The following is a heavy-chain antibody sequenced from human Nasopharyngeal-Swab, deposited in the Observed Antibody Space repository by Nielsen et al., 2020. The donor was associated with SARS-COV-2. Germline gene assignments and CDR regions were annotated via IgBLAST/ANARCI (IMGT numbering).Heavy chain of an antibody. D-gene: IGHD3-3*01. CDR1: GFTFSTYT. Sequence: GGSLRLSCAASGFTFSTYTMHWVRQAPGKGLEWVAVVSYDGSNKYCADSVKGRFTISRDNSKNSLYLQINSLRVEDTAMYYCARDTYNFWSGYRYFDSWGQGTLVTVSS. CDR2: VSYDGSNK. V-gene: IGHV3-30*04. J-gene: IGHJ4*02. CDR3: ARDTYNFWSGYRYFDS.